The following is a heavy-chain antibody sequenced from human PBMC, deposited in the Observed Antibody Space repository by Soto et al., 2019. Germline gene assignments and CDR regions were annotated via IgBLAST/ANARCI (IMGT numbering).Heavy chain of an antibody. CDR1: GGTFSSYT. Sequence: QVQLVQSGAEVKKPGSSVKVSCKASGGTFSSYTISWVRQAPGQGLEWMGRIIPILGIANYAQKCQGRVTITADKSTSTAYMELSSLRSEDTAVYYCARVNRHYYYGMDVWGQGTTVTVSS. CDR2: IIPILGIA. V-gene: IGHV1-69*02. J-gene: IGHJ6*02. CDR3: ARVNRHYYYGMDV.